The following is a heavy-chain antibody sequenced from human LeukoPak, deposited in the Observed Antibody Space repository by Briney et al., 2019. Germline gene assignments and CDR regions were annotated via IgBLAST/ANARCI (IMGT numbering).Heavy chain of an antibody. D-gene: IGHD3-3*01. CDR1: GGSFSGYY. J-gene: IGHJ4*02. Sequence: SETLSLTCAVYGGSFSGYYWGLIRQPPGKGLEWIGEISHSGSTNYNPSLKSRVTISVDTSKNQFSLKLSSVTAADTAVYYCARGRAPYYDFWSGYWYYFDYWGQGTLVTVSS. CDR3: ARGRAPYYDFWSGYWYYFDY. CDR2: ISHSGST. V-gene: IGHV4-34*01.